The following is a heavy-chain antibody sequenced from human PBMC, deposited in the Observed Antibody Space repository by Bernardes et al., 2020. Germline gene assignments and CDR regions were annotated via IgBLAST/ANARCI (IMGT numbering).Heavy chain of an antibody. Sequence: SETLSLTCTVSGGSVSSGSYYWSWIRQPPGKGLEWIGYIYYSGSTNYNPSLKSRVTISVDTSKNQFSLKLSSVTAADTAVYYCARDSRSYSGSYYLDYWGQGTLVTVSS. J-gene: IGHJ4*02. CDR1: GGSVSSGSYY. V-gene: IGHV4-61*01. D-gene: IGHD1-26*01. CDR2: IYYSGST. CDR3: ARDSRSYSGSYYLDY.